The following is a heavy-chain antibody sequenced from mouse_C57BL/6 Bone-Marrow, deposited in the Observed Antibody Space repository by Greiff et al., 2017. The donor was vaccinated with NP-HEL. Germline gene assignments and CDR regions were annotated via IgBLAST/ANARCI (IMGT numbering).Heavy chain of an antibody. Sequence: QVQLQQPGAELVKPGASVKLSCKASGYTFTSYWMQWVNQRPGQGLEWIGEIDPSDSYTNYNQKFKGKATLTVDTSSSTAYMQLSSLTSEDSAVYYCAKNSRGDYDRAFAYWGQGTLVTVSA. D-gene: IGHD2-4*01. CDR3: AKNSRGDYDRAFAY. CDR1: GYTFTSYW. CDR2: IDPSDSYT. V-gene: IGHV1-50*01. J-gene: IGHJ3*01.